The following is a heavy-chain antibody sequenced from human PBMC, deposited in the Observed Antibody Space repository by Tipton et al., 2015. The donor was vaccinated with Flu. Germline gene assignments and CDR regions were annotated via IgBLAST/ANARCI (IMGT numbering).Heavy chain of an antibody. CDR2: IYYSGST. V-gene: IGHV4-59*01. CDR3: ARDEGSVGFFDY. J-gene: IGHJ4*02. Sequence: TLPLTCTVSGGSISSYYWSWIRQPPGKGLEWIGYIYYSGSTNYNPSLKSRVTISVDTSKNQFSLKLSSVTAADTAVYYCARDEGSVGFFDYWGQGTLVTVSS. D-gene: IGHD6-19*01. CDR1: GGSISSYY.